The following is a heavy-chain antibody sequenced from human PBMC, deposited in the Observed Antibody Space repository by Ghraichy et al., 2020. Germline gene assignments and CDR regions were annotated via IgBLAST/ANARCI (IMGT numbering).Heavy chain of an antibody. J-gene: IGHJ4*02. Sequence: GESLNISCAASGFTFSRYALHWVRQAPGKGLEWVAVISDDGGKKYYADSVKGRFTISRDNSKSTLFLQMNSLRAEDTTVYYCARDSTYYDLLTGYCDYWGQGTLVTVSS. CDR2: ISDDGGKK. CDR1: GFTFSRYA. V-gene: IGHV3-30-3*01. D-gene: IGHD3-9*01. CDR3: ARDSTYYDLLTGYCDY.